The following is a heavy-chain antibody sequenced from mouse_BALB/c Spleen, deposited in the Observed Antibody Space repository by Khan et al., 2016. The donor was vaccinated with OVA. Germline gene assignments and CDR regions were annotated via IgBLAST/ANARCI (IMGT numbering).Heavy chain of an antibody. CDR1: GYTFTSYY. D-gene: IGHD3-2*01. J-gene: IGHJ3*01. CDR2: INPSNGGT. V-gene: IGHV1S81*02. Sequence: QVRLQQSGAELVKPGASVKLSCKASGYTFTSYYMYWLKQRPGQGLEWIGEINPSNGGTNFNEKVKSKATMTVDKSSSTAYMQLSSLTSDDAAVYYCTRRGTARATLWFAYWGQGTLVTVSA. CDR3: TRRGTARATLWFAY.